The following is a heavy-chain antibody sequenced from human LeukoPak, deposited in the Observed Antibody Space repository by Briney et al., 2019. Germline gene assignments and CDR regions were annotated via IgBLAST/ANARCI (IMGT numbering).Heavy chain of an antibody. CDR2: IYHSGST. CDR1: GGSISSGGYY. D-gene: IGHD2-2*01. V-gene: IGHV4-30-2*01. J-gene: IGHJ3*02. Sequence: TLSLTCTVSGGSISSGGYYWSWIRQPPWKGLEWIGYIYHSGSTYYNPSLKSRVTISVDRSKNQFSLKLSSVTAADTAVYYCARSYCSSTSCYRAFDIWGQGTMVTVSS. CDR3: ARSYCSSTSCYRAFDI.